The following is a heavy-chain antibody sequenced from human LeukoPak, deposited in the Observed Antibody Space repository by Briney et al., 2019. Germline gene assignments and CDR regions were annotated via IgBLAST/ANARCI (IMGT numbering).Heavy chain of an antibody. D-gene: IGHD3-22*01. CDR2: ISSSSSYI. CDR3: ARDTVYYYDSSGYSPSYYFDH. J-gene: IGHJ4*02. V-gene: IGHV3-21*01. CDR1: GFTFSSYS. Sequence: GGSLRLSCAASGFTFSSYSMNWVRQAPGKGLEWVSSISSSSSYIYYADSVKGRFTISRDNAKNSLYLQMNSLRAGDTAVYYCARDTVYYYDSSGYSPSYYFDHWGQGTLVTVSS.